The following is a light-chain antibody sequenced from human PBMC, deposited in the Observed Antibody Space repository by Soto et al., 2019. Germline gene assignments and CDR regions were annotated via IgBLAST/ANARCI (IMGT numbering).Light chain of an antibody. Sequence: QSALTQPASVSGFPGQAITISCTGTSSDVGGYNYVSWYQQHPGKAPKHMVYDVTKRPSGVSYRFSGSKSGNTASLTISGLQAEDEADYYCSSYTNRRTIIFGGGTKLTVL. CDR1: SSDVGGYNY. CDR3: SSYTNRRTII. V-gene: IGLV2-14*01. J-gene: IGLJ2*01. CDR2: DVT.